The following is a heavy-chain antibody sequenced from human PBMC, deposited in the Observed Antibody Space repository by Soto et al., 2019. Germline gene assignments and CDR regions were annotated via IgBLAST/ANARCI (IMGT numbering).Heavy chain of an antibody. J-gene: IGHJ5*02. Sequence: QVQQVQSGAEVKKPGSSVKVCCKASGCTFSSYTISWVRQAPGQGLEWMGRIIPILGIANYAQKFQGRVTITAGKSTSTAYMQLSSLRSEDTAVYYCARVPTTVTTNWFDPWGQGTLVTVSS. V-gene: IGHV1-69*02. CDR3: ARVPTTVTTNWFDP. CDR2: IIPILGIA. CDR1: GCTFSSYT. D-gene: IGHD4-17*01.